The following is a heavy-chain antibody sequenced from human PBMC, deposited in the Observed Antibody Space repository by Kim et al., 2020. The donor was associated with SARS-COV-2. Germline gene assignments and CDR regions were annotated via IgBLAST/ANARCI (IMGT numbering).Heavy chain of an antibody. Sequence: SETLSLTCLVSGDSSRSYLWTWLRQTPGKGLQWIGQIDKGGRTKYNPSLESRLTMSIETSRIQFSLKMTSMTAADTAVYYCARGTVGRARQFAVNLAGISDTSSDYFDLWGQGTLVTVSS. V-gene: IGHV4-34*01. CDR1: GDSSRSYL. CDR2: IDKGGRT. J-gene: IGHJ1*01. CDR3: ARGTVGRARQFAVNLAGISDTSSDYFDL. D-gene: IGHD6-19*01.